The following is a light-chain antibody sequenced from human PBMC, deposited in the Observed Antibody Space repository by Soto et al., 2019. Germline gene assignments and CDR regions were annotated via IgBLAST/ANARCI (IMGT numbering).Light chain of an antibody. CDR3: SSYAGSNNV. Sequence: QSALTQPPSASGSPGQSVTISCTGTSSDVGGYNYVSWYQQHPGKAPKLIIYEVNKRPSGVPDRFSGSKSGNTASLTVSGLQAEDEADYYCSSYAGSNNVLGTGTKLTVL. CDR2: EVN. J-gene: IGLJ1*01. V-gene: IGLV2-8*01. CDR1: SSDVGGYNY.